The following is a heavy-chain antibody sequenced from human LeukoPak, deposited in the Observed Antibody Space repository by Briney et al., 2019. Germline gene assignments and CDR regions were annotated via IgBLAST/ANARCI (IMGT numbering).Heavy chain of an antibody. CDR2: ISAYNGNT. Sequence: VASVKVSCKASGYTFTSYGISWVRQAPGQGLEWMGWISAYNGNTNYAQKLQGRVTMTTDTSTSTAYMELRSLRSDDTAVYYCARGSILRCSGGSCYPNWFDPWGQGTLVTVSS. CDR3: ARGSILRCSGGSCYPNWFDP. V-gene: IGHV1-18*01. J-gene: IGHJ5*02. CDR1: GYTFTSYG. D-gene: IGHD2-15*01.